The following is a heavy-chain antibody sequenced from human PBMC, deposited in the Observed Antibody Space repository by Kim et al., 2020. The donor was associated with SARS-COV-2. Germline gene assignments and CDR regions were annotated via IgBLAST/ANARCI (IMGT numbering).Heavy chain of an antibody. CDR2: INTNTGNP. CDR3: ARGGDAFDI. V-gene: IGHV7-4-1*02. Sequence: ASVKVSCKASGYTFTSYAMNWNWVRQAPGQGLEWMGRINTNTGNPTYALGFTGRFVFSLDTSVSTAYLQISSLKAEDTAVYYCARGGDAFDIWGQGTMVT. CDR1: GYTFTSYA. J-gene: IGHJ3*02.